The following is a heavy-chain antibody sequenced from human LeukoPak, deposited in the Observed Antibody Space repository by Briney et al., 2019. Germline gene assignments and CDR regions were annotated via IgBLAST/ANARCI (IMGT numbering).Heavy chain of an antibody. CDR2: IRFDGTNK. D-gene: IGHD3-9*01. Sequence: GGSLRLSCAASGFTFSNYGMHWVRQAPGKGLEWVAFIRFDGTNKFYADSVKGRFTISRDNSKNTLYLQMNSLRAEDTAVYYCARDPSSTLRYSYYYMDVWGTGTTVTISS. J-gene: IGHJ6*03. CDR1: GFTFSNYG. V-gene: IGHV3-30*02. CDR3: ARDPSSTLRYSYYYMDV.